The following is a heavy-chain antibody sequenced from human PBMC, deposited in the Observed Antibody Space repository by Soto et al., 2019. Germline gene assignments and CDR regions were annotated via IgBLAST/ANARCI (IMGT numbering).Heavy chain of an antibody. CDR1: GFTFDDYA. D-gene: IGHD3-22*01. Sequence: HPGGSLRLSCAASGFTFDDYAMHWVRQAPGKGLEWVSGISWNSGSIGYADSVKGRFTISRGNAKNSLYLQMNSLRAEDTALYYCAKEYAAYYDGGPQNDAFDIWGQGTMVTVSS. J-gene: IGHJ3*02. V-gene: IGHV3-9*01. CDR2: ISWNSGSI. CDR3: AKEYAAYYDGGPQNDAFDI.